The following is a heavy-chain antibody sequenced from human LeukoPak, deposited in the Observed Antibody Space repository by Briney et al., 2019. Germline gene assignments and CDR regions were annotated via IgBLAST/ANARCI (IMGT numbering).Heavy chain of an antibody. V-gene: IGHV3-21*01. D-gene: IGHD1-26*01. CDR3: ARDAGGSYYSDY. CDR2: ISSSSSYI. J-gene: IGHJ4*02. CDR1: GFTFSSYS. Sequence: GWSLRLSCAASGFTFSSYSMNWVRQAPGKGLEWVSSISSSSSYIYYADSAKGRFTISRDNAKNSLYLQMNSLRAEDTAVYYCARDAGGSYYSDYWGQGTLVTVSS.